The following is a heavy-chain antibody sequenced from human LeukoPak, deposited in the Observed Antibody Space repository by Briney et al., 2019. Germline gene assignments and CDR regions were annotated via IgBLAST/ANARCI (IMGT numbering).Heavy chain of an antibody. CDR2: IYSGGST. J-gene: IGHJ4*02. CDR1: GFTFSSYA. CDR3: ARGGDSSGYYYVRGYYFDY. V-gene: IGHV3-66*01. Sequence: PGGSLRLSCAASGFTFSSYAMSWVRQAPGKGLEWVSVIYSGGSTYYADSVKGRFTISRDNSKNTLYLQMNSLRAEDTAVYYCARGGDSSGYYYVRGYYFDYWGQGTLVTVSS. D-gene: IGHD3-22*01.